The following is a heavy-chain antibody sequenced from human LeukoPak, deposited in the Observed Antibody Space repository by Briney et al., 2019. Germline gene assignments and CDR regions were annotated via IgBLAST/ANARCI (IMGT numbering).Heavy chain of an antibody. J-gene: IGHJ4*02. CDR1: GFTLSGYW. CDR3: ARDGSDWYYHY. V-gene: IGHV3-7*01. Sequence: GGSLRLSCAASGFTLSGYWMSWVRQAPGKGLEWVAKIQQDGSEKYYVDSVKGRFTISRDNAKNSLYLQMNSLRTEDTAAYYCARDGSDWYYHYWGQGTLVTVSS. CDR2: IQQDGSEK. D-gene: IGHD6-19*01.